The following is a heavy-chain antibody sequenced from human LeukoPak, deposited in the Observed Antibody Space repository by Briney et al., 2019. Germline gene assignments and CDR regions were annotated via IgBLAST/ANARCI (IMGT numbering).Heavy chain of an antibody. Sequence: PSETLSLTGTVSGGSISSSSYYWGWIRQPPGKGLGWIGSIYYSGSTYYNPSLKSRVTISVDTSKNQFSLKLSSVTAADTAVYYCASLGDYYDSSGYDNWYFDLWGRGTLVTVSS. CDR2: IYYSGST. CDR1: GGSISSSSYY. V-gene: IGHV4-39*01. J-gene: IGHJ2*01. CDR3: ASLGDYYDSSGYDNWYFDL. D-gene: IGHD3-22*01.